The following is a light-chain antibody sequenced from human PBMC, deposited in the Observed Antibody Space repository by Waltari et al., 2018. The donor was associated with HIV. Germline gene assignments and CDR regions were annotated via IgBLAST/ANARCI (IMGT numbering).Light chain of an antibody. Sequence: QSALTQPASVSGSPGQSITLSCTGSSSDIGGYDFVSWYQQHPGKAPKLIIYDVIERPSGVSNRFSASKSGNTASLTISGLQPEDEADYYCCSFIGRSTLIFGGGTKVTVV. CDR3: CSFIGRSTLI. J-gene: IGLJ2*01. V-gene: IGLV2-23*02. CDR2: DVI. CDR1: SSDIGGYDF.